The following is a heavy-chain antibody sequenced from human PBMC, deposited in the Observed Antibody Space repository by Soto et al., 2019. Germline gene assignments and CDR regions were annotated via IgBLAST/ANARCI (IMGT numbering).Heavy chain of an antibody. CDR1: GYTFTTYG. CDR3: ARTKSTAVAGPGRTWYNWFDP. J-gene: IGHJ5*02. D-gene: IGHD6-19*01. Sequence: ASVKVSCKASGYTFTTYGISWVRQAPGQGLEWMAWISVYNGNTNYAQNLQGRVTMTTDTSTSTAYMELRSLRSDDTAVYYCARTKSTAVAGPGRTWYNWFDPWGQGTLVTVSS. V-gene: IGHV1-18*01. CDR2: ISVYNGNT.